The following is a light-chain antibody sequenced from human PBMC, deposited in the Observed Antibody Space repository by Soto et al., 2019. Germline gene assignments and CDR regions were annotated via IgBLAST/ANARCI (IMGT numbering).Light chain of an antibody. J-gene: IGKJ1*01. Sequence: EIVMTQSPATLSVSPGERVTLSCRASQSVSNKLAWYQQKPGQAPRLLIYDASGRAGSVPARLSCSGSGTEFTLTISSLQSEDFAVYFCQQYDDWPPTSGQGTKVDIK. CDR2: DAS. CDR3: QQYDDWPPT. V-gene: IGKV3-15*01. CDR1: QSVSNK.